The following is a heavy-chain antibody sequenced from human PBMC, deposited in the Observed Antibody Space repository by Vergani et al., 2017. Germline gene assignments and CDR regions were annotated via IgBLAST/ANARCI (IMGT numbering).Heavy chain of an antibody. Sequence: QVQLVESGGGVVQPGGSLRLSCAASGFTFSSYGINWVRQAPGKGLEWVAFIRYDGSDKYYADSVKGRFTISRDNSNNTLYLQMNGLRAEDTAVYYCAKDAGGGLDYWGQGTLVTVSS. V-gene: IGHV3-30*02. J-gene: IGHJ4*02. D-gene: IGHD3-10*01. CDR3: AKDAGGGLDY. CDR1: GFTFSSYG. CDR2: IRYDGSDK.